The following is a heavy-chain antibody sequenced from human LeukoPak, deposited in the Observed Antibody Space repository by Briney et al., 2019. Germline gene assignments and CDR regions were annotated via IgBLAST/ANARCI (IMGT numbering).Heavy chain of an antibody. CDR2: IYPGDSDT. CDR1: GYSFTSYW. Sequence: GESLKISCKGSGYSFTSYWIGWVRQMPGKGLEWMGIIYPGDSDTRYSPSFQGQVTISADKSISTAYLQWSSLKASDTAMYYCARRGVQGYYASSGYSIDAFDIWGQGTMVTVSS. CDR3: ARRGVQGYYASSGYSIDAFDI. V-gene: IGHV5-51*01. J-gene: IGHJ3*02. D-gene: IGHD3-22*01.